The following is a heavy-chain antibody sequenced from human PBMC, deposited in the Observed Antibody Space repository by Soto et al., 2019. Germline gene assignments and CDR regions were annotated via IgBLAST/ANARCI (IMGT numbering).Heavy chain of an antibody. D-gene: IGHD6-6*01. CDR3: ASGDSKQLEDQPFDY. J-gene: IGHJ4*02. Sequence: QVQLVESGGGVVQPGRSLRLSCAASGFTFSSYAMHWVRQAPGKGLEWVAVISYDGSNKYYADSVKGRFTISRDNSKNTLYLQMNSLRAEDTAVYYCASGDSKQLEDQPFDYWGQGTLVTVSS. V-gene: IGHV3-30-3*01. CDR1: GFTFSSYA. CDR2: ISYDGSNK.